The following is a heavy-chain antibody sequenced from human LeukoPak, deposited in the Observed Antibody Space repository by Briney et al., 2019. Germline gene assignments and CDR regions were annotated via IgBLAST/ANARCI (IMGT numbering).Heavy chain of an antibody. V-gene: IGHV3-7*03. CDR3: AKIGAGYCSGGSCSPFDH. J-gene: IGHJ4*02. D-gene: IGHD2-15*01. Sequence: GGSLRLSCLASGFTFSNSWMTWVRQAPGRGLEWVANIKEDGSDKQYVDSVRGRFTISRDNSKNTLYLQMNYLGDEDTAVYYCAKIGAGYCSGGSCSPFDHWGQGTLVTVSS. CDR2: IKEDGSDK. CDR1: GFTFSNSW.